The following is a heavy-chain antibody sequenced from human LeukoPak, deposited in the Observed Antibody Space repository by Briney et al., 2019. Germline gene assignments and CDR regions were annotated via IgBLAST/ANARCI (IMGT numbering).Heavy chain of an antibody. CDR1: GFPFSSYW. CDR2: IKQDGSKK. J-gene: IGHJ4*02. CDR3: ARDSSTYAGPPDY. D-gene: IGHD2-2*01. V-gene: IGHV3-7*01. Sequence: PGGSLRLSCVASGFPFSSYWMTWVRQAPGKGLEWVANIKQDGSKKSYVDSVKGRFTISRDNAKNSLFLQMNSLRAEDTAVYYCARDSSTYAGPPDYWGQGTLVTVSS.